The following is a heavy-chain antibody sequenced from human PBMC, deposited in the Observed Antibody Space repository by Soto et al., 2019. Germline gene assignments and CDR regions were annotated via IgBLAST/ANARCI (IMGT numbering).Heavy chain of an antibody. CDR1: GYTFTGYY. CDR3: ARMASFGTLNWFDP. Sequence: ASAKVSCKASGYTFTGYYMHWVRQAPGQGLEWMGWINPNSGGTNYAQKFQGRVTMTRDASTSTAHLELSSLTSEDTAVYYCARMASFGTLNWFDPWGQGTLVTVSS. V-gene: IGHV1-2*02. CDR2: INPNSGGT. D-gene: IGHD3-16*01. J-gene: IGHJ5*02.